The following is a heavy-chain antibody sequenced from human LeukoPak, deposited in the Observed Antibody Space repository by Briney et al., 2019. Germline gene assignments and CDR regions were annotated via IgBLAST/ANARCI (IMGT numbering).Heavy chain of an antibody. J-gene: IGHJ6*02. D-gene: IGHD4-11*01. V-gene: IGHV3-11*06. Sequence: GGSLRLSCAASGFTVSSSYMNWVRQAPGKGLEWVSYISSSGSYTNYADSVKGRFTISRDNAKNSLYLQMNSLRAEDTAVYYCARAPHYSNYGPYYYGMDVWGQGTTVTVSS. CDR1: GFTVSSSY. CDR3: ARAPHYSNYGPYYYGMDV. CDR2: ISSSGSYT.